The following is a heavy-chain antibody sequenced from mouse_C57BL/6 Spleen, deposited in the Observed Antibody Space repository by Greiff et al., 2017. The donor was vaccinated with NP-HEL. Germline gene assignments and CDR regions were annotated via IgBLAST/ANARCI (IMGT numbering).Heavy chain of an antibody. J-gene: IGHJ4*01. Sequence: VQLKQSGPELVKPGASVKISCKASGYSFTGYYMNWVKQSPEKSLEWIGEINPSTGGTTYNQKFKAKATLTVDKSSSTAYMQLKSLTSEDSAVYYCARGGYYGNLYYAMDYWGQGTSVTVSS. D-gene: IGHD2-1*01. CDR3: ARGGYYGNLYYAMDY. CDR2: INPSTGGT. CDR1: GYSFTGYY. V-gene: IGHV1-42*01.